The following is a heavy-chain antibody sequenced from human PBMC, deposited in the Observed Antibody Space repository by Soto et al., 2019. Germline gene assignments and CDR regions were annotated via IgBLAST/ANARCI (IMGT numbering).Heavy chain of an antibody. CDR1: GFTFSSYG. J-gene: IGHJ4*02. CDR2: ISYDGSNK. D-gene: IGHD3-9*01. V-gene: IGHV3-30*18. CDR3: AKETEPYYDILPGYWPCENDC. Sequence: QVQLVESGGGVVQPGRSLRLSCAASGFTFSSYGMHWVRQAPGKGLEWVAVISYDGSNKYYADSVKGRFTISRDNYKXXLXLIXNRLRAEDTAVYYCAKETEPYYDILPGYWPCENDCWGQGTLVTVSS.